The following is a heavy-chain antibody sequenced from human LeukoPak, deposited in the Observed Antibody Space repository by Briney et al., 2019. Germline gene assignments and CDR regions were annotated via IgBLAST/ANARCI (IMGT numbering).Heavy chain of an antibody. Sequence: GGSLRLSCAASRFTFTNYSMNWVRQAPGKGLEWVSSISSLSNYIYYADSVKGRFTISRDNAKNSLYLQMNSLRPEDAAVYYCARDSDNLTGSKSHFDYWGQGTLVTVSS. J-gene: IGHJ4*02. CDR1: RFTFTNYS. CDR3: ARDSDNLTGSKSHFDY. V-gene: IGHV3-21*01. CDR2: ISSLSNYI. D-gene: IGHD3-9*01.